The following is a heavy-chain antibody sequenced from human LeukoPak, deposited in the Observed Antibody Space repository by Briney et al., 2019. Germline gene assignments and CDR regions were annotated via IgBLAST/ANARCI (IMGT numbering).Heavy chain of an antibody. CDR3: ARVTSSRGAIDI. CDR1: GFTFSSYW. V-gene: IGHV3-74*01. D-gene: IGHD6-13*01. CDR2: INSDGSST. J-gene: IGHJ3*02. Sequence: PGGSLRLSCAASGFTFSSYWMHWVRQAPGKGLVWVSRINSDGSSTSYAESVKGRFTISRDNAKNTLYLQMNSLRAEDTAMYYCARVTSSRGAIDIWGQGTMVTVSS.